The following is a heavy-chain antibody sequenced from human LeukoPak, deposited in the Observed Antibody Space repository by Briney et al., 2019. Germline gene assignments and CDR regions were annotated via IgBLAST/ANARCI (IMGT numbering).Heavy chain of an antibody. Sequence: GGSLRLSCAASGFTFSSYGMHWVRQAPGKGLEWVAFIRYDGSNKYYADSVKGRFTISRDNSKNTLYLQMNSLRAEDTAVYYCAKDQSDYCDLDYWGQGTLVTVSS. J-gene: IGHJ4*02. CDR1: GFTFSSYG. CDR3: AKDQSDYCDLDY. V-gene: IGHV3-30*02. CDR2: IRYDGSNK. D-gene: IGHD4-17*01.